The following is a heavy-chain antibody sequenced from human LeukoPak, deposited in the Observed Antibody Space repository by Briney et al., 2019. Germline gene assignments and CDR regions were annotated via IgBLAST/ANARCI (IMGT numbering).Heavy chain of an antibody. CDR1: GGSISSGSYY. CDR3: ARGYLRDGYRLVDY. J-gene: IGHJ4*02. CDR2: IYTSGST. Sequence: PSETLSLTCTVSGGSISSGSYYWSWIRQPAGKGLQWIGRIYTSGSTNYNPSLKSRVTISVDTSKNQFSLKLSSVTAADTAVYYCARGYLRDGYRLVDYWGQGTLVTVSS. V-gene: IGHV4-61*02. D-gene: IGHD5-24*01.